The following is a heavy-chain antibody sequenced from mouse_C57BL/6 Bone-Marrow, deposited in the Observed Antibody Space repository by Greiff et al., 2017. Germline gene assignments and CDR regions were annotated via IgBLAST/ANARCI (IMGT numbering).Heavy chain of an antibody. J-gene: IGHJ1*03. CDR3: ARGSTDYYGSSPLFDV. CDR2: ISSGSSTI. V-gene: IGHV5-17*01. D-gene: IGHD1-1*01. CDR1: GFTFSDYG. Sequence: EVQGVESGGGLVKPGGSLKLSCAASGFTFSDYGMHWVRQAPEKGLEWVAYISSGSSTIYYADTVKGRFTISRDNAKNTLFLQMTSLRSEDTAMYYCARGSTDYYGSSPLFDVWGTGTTVTVSS.